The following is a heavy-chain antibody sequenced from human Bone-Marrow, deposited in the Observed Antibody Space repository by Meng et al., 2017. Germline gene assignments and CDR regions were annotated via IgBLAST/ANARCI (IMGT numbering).Heavy chain of an antibody. CDR2: INTNTGNP. J-gene: IGHJ6*02. Sequence: QVQLVQSGSELKKPGAAVKVSCKASGYTFTTYAINWVRQAPGQGLEWMGWINTNTGNPTYAQGFTGRFVCSLDTSVSTAYLQISSPKAEDTAVYYCGRDFPGMDVWGQGTTVTVSS. CDR3: GRDFPGMDV. V-gene: IGHV7-4-1*02. CDR1: GYTFTTYA. D-gene: IGHD3-10*01.